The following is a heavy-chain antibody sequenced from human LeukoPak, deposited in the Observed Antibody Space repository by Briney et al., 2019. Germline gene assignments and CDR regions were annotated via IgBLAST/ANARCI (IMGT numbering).Heavy chain of an antibody. V-gene: IGHV3-21*01. D-gene: IGHD3-10*01. Sequence: PGXXLXLSCAASGFTFSSYSMNWARQAPGKGLEWVSSISSSSSYIYYADSVKGRFTIYRDNAKNSLYLQMNSLRAEDTAVYYCARMALFGRWGQGTLVTVSS. CDR3: ARMALFGR. CDR1: GFTFSSYS. J-gene: IGHJ4*02. CDR2: ISSSSSYI.